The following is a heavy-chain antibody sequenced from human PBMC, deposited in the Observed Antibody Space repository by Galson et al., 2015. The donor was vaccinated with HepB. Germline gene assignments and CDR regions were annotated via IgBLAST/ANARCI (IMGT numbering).Heavy chain of an antibody. CDR1: GFTFSSYS. CDR3: ARDCSGGSRRGDCPDDAFDI. CDR2: ISSSSSYI. Sequence: SLRLSCAASGFTFSSYSMNWVRQAPGKGLEWVSSISSSSSYIYYADSVKGRFTISRDNAKNSLYLQMNSLRAEDTAVYYCARDCSGGSRRGDCPDDAFDIWGQGTLVTVSS. J-gene: IGHJ3*02. D-gene: IGHD2-21*01. V-gene: IGHV3-21*01.